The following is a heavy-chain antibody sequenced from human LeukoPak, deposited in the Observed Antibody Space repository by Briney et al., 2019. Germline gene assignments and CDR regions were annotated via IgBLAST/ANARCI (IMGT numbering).Heavy chain of an antibody. Sequence: PGGSLRLSCAASGFTFSDYAMGWVRQAPGKGLQWVSSISTSSAYIHYADSVKGRFTISRDNAKNSLYLQMNSLRAEDTAVYYCARDEGSSGWYNYWGQGTLVTVSS. CDR3: ARDEGSSGWYNY. CDR2: ISTSSAYI. J-gene: IGHJ4*02. D-gene: IGHD6-19*01. V-gene: IGHV3-21*01. CDR1: GFTFSDYA.